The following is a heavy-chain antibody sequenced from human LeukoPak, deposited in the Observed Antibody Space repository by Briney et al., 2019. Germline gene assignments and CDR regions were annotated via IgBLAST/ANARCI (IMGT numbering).Heavy chain of an antibody. V-gene: IGHV4-30-2*01. CDR3: ARRNYYDSSGYYLASSYYFDY. Sequence: SETLSLTCTVSGGSISSGGYSWSWIRQPPGKGLEWIGYIYHSGSTYYNPSLKSRVTISVDRSKNQFSLKLSSVTAADTAVYYCARRNYYDSSGYYLASSYYFDYWGQGTLVTVSS. D-gene: IGHD3-22*01. J-gene: IGHJ4*02. CDR1: GGSISSGGYS. CDR2: IYHSGST.